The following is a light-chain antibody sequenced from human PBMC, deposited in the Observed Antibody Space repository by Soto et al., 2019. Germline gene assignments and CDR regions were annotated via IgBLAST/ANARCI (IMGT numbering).Light chain of an antibody. CDR3: QQYGSSQWT. CDR2: GAS. J-gene: IGKJ1*01. CDR1: QSVGSDY. Sequence: EIVLTQTPGTLSLSPGERATLSCRASQSVGSDYLAWYQQKPGQAPRILIFGASGRATGIPDRFSGSGSGTDFTLTVTRLEPEDFAVYSCQQYGSSQWTFGQGTKVDIK. V-gene: IGKV3-20*01.